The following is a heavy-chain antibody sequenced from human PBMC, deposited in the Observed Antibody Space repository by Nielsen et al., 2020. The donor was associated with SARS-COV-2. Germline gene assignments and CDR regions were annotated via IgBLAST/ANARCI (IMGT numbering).Heavy chain of an antibody. V-gene: IGHV3-7*01. J-gene: IGHJ4*02. CDR2: IKLDGSEK. Sequence: GESLKISCVVSGFNIRGYWMTWVRQAPGKGLEWVGNIKLDGSEKYYVDSVKGRFTISRDNARNTLYLQMNSLRVEDTAVYYCARVGFYGDPEYLDYWGQGALVTVSS. CDR3: ARVGFYGDPEYLDY. CDR1: GFNIRGYW. D-gene: IGHD4-17*01.